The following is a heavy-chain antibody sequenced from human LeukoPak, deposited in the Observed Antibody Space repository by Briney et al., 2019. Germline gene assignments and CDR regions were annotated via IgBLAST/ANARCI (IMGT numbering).Heavy chain of an antibody. CDR2: ISGDGGST. D-gene: IGHD3-22*01. Sequence: PGGSLRLSCAASGFTFDDYAMHWVRQAPGKGLEWVSLISGDGGSTYYADSVKGRFTISRDNSKNSLYLQMNSLRTEDTALYYCAKGEDYYDSSGYQYYFDYWGQGTLVTVSS. CDR1: GFTFDDYA. J-gene: IGHJ4*02. CDR3: AKGEDYYDSSGYQYYFDY. V-gene: IGHV3-43*02.